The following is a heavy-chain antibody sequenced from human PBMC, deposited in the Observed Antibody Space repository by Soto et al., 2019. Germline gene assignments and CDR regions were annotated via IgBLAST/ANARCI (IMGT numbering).Heavy chain of an antibody. Sequence: GASVKVSCKASGYTFTGYYMHWVRQAPGQGLEWMGWINPNSGGTNYAQKFQGRVTMTRDTSISTAYMELSSLRSEDTAVYYCARGGMGVVVTATKFDPWGQGTLVTVSS. V-gene: IGHV1-2*02. D-gene: IGHD2-21*02. CDR1: GYTFTGYY. CDR2: INPNSGGT. CDR3: ARGGMGVVVTATKFDP. J-gene: IGHJ5*02.